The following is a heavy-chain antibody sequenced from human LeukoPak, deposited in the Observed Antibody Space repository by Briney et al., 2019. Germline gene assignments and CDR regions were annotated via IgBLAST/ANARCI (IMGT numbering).Heavy chain of an antibody. CDR2: IIPIFGTA. V-gene: IGHV1-69*05. Sequence: SVKVSCKASGGTFSSYAISWVRQAPGQGLEWMGGIIPIFGTANYAQKFQGRVTITTDESTSTAYMELSSLRSEDTVVYYCARHYPMGEYYFDYWGQGTLVTVSS. CDR3: ARHYPMGEYYFDY. D-gene: IGHD1-26*01. J-gene: IGHJ4*02. CDR1: GGTFSSYA.